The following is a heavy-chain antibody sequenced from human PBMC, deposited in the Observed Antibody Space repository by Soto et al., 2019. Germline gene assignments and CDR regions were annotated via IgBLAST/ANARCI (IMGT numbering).Heavy chain of an antibody. D-gene: IGHD6-13*01. V-gene: IGHV1-69*01. CDR2: IFPIFGTA. Sequence: QVQLVQSGAEVKKPGSSVKVSCKASGGTFSSYAISWVRQAPGQGLEWIGGIFPIFGTANYAQKFQGRVTITADESTSTAYMELSSLRSEDTAVYYCARVHPYALSSSWFDYWGQGTLVTVSS. CDR1: GGTFSSYA. CDR3: ARVHPYALSSSWFDY. J-gene: IGHJ4*02.